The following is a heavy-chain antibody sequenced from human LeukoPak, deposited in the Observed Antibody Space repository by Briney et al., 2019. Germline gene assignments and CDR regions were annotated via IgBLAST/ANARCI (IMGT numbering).Heavy chain of an antibody. V-gene: IGHV4-59*01. J-gene: IGHJ4*02. CDR1: GGSISSYY. CDR2: IYYSGST. D-gene: IGHD6-19*01. CDR3: VRYIAVAGLYYFDY. Sequence: SETLSLTCTVSGGSISSYYWSWIRQPPGKGLEWIGYIYYSGSTNYNPSLKSRVTISVDTSKNQFSLKLSSVTAADTAVYYCVRYIAVAGLYYFDYWGQGTLVTVSS.